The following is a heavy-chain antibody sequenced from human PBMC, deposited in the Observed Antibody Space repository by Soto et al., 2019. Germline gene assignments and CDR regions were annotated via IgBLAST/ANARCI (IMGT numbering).Heavy chain of an antibody. CDR1: GFTFSTSV. CDR2: VWYDESNK. V-gene: IGHV3-33*01. CDR3: ATDRDGFDY. Sequence: PGVSLRLSCAASGFTFSTSVMHWVRQAPGKGLEWVTVVWYDESNKYYADSVKGRFTVSRDNSKNTLYLQMNSLRADDTGVYYCATDRDGFDYWGQGTLVTVSS. J-gene: IGHJ4*02.